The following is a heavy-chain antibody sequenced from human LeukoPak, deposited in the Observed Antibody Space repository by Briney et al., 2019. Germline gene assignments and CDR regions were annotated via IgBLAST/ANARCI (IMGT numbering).Heavy chain of an antibody. Sequence: PSETLYLTCTVSGGSISSSSYHWGWIRQPPGKGLEWIGSIYYSGSTYYNPSLKSRVTISVDTSKNQFSLKLSSVTAADTAVYYCARHVEWLVRLDAFYIWGQGTMVTVSS. V-gene: IGHV4-39*01. CDR2: IYYSGST. CDR1: GGSISSSSYH. CDR3: ARHVEWLVRLDAFYI. J-gene: IGHJ3*02. D-gene: IGHD6-19*01.